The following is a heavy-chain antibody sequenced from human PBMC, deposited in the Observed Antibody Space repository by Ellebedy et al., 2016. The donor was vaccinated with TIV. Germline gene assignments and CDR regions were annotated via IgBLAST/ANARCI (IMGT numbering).Heavy chain of an antibody. J-gene: IGHJ4*02. CDR1: GYSFTSYW. V-gene: IGHV5-51*01. CDR2: IYPGDSDT. D-gene: IGHD5-24*01. Sequence: GESLKISXKGSGYSFTSYWIGWVRQMPGKGLEWMGIIYPGDSDTRYSPSFQGQVTISADKSISTAYLQWSSLKASDTAMYYCARHEDGYTPGTYFDYWGQGTLVTVSS. CDR3: ARHEDGYTPGTYFDY.